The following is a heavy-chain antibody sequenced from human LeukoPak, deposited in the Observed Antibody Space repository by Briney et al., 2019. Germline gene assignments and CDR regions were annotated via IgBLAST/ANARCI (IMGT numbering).Heavy chain of an antibody. V-gene: IGHV3-30*02. CDR3: APRVVVIAPPFDY. CDR1: GFTFSRYG. J-gene: IGHJ4*02. CDR2: IRYDGSNK. Sequence: GGSLRLSCAASGFTFSRYGMHWVRQAPGKGLEWVAFIRYDGSNKYYADSVKGRFTISRDNSKNTLYLQMNSLRAEDTAVYYCAPRVVVIAPPFDYWGQGTLVTVSS. D-gene: IGHD2-21*01.